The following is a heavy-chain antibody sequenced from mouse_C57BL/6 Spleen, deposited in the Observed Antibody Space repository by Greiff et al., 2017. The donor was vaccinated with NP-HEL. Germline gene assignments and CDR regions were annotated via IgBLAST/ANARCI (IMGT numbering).Heavy chain of an antibody. J-gene: IGHJ1*03. CDR3: GYYGNYWYFDV. D-gene: IGHD2-1*01. Sequence: VQLQQSGAELVKPGASVKLSCTASGFNIKDYYMHWVKQRTEQGLEWIGRIDPEDGETKYAQKFQGKATITADTSSNTAYLQLSSLTSEDTAVYYCGYYGNYWYFDVWGTGTTVTVSS. CDR2: IDPEDGET. CDR1: GFNIKDYY. V-gene: IGHV14-2*01.